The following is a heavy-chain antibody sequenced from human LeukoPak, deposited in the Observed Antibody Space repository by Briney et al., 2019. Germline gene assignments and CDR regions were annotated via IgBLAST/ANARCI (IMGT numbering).Heavy chain of an antibody. CDR2: ISYDGSNK. CDR3: VKWTNYYFAL. J-gene: IGHJ2*01. D-gene: IGHD2-8*01. V-gene: IGHV3-30-3*02. Sequence: GGSLRLSCAASGFTFSSCAMHWVRQAPGKGLEWVAVISYDGSNKYYADSVKGRFTISRDNSKNTVYLQMGSLRAEDMAVYYCVKWTNYYFALWGRGTLVTVSS. CDR1: GFTFSSCA.